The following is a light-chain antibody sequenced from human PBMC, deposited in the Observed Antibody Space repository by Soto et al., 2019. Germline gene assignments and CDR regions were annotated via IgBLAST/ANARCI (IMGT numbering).Light chain of an antibody. CDR2: GTS. J-gene: IGKJ5*01. CDR3: QQYENLPT. Sequence: DIQMTQSPSSLSASVGDRVTITCRASQSISNYLNWYQQKPGKAPKPLIYGTSSLEAGVPSRFRGSGSGTDFTFTISRLQPEDIATYYCQQYENLPTFGQGTRLEIK. CDR1: QSISNY. V-gene: IGKV1-33*01.